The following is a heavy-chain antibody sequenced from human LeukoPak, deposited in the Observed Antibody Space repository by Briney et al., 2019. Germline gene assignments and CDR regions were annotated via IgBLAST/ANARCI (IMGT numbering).Heavy chain of an antibody. J-gene: IGHJ3*02. V-gene: IGHV1-2*02. CDR1: GYTFTSYG. CDR2: INPNSGGT. Sequence: ASVKVSCKASGYTFTSYGISWVRQAPGQGLEWMGWINPNSGGTNYAQKFQGRVTMTRDTSISTAYMELSRLRSDDTAVYYCARDPSTAMVADAFDIWGQGTMVTVSS. CDR3: ARDPSTAMVADAFDI. D-gene: IGHD5-18*01.